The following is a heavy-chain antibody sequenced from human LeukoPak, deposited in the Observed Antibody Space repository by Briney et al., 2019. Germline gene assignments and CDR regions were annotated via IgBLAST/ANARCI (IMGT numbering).Heavy chain of an antibody. V-gene: IGHV1-24*01. Sequence: ASVKVSCKVSGYTLTELSMHWVRQAPGKGLEWMGGFDPEDGETIYAQKFQGRVTMTEDTSTDTAYMELSSLRSEDTAVYYCATVGVGATWLDYWGQGTLVTVSS. CDR2: FDPEDGET. CDR1: GYTLTELS. D-gene: IGHD1-26*01. J-gene: IGHJ4*02. CDR3: ATVGVGATWLDY.